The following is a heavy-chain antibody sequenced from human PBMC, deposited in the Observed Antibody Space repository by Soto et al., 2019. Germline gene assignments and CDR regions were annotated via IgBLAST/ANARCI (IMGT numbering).Heavy chain of an antibody. CDR1: GGSISTYY. CDR3: ARGGRSAYYYYMGV. Sequence: PSETLSLTCTVSGGSISTYYWSWVRQPPGKGLEWIGYVYYSGSTNYNPSLKSRVTISVDTSKNQFSLKLTSVTAADTAMYYCARGGRSAYYYYMGVWGKWTTVTVSS. CDR2: VYYSGST. J-gene: IGHJ6*03. V-gene: IGHV4-59*01.